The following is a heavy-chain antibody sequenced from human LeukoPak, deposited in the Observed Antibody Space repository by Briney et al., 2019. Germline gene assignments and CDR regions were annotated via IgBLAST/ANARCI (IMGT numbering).Heavy chain of an antibody. V-gene: IGHV1-24*01. J-gene: IGHJ4*02. CDR2: FDPEDGET. CDR1: GYTLTELS. D-gene: IGHD2-15*01. Sequence: VASVTVSCKVSGYTLTELSMHWVRQAPGKGLEWMGGFDPEDGETIYAQKFQGRVTMTEDTSTDTAYMELSSLRPEDTAVYYCATPRRLYCSGGSCYYEAVRYFDYWGQGTLVTVSS. CDR3: ATPRRLYCSGGSCYYEAVRYFDY.